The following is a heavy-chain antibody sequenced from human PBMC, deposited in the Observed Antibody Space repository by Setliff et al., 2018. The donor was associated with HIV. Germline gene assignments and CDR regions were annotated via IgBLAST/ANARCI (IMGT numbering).Heavy chain of an antibody. V-gene: IGHV4-39*07. CDR2: IYYTGSP. J-gene: IGHJ3*02. Sequence: ASETLSLTCTVSGDSISSSIYYWGWVRQPPGKGLEWIGGIYYTGSPFYNPSLKSRVTISVDTSKNQFSLQLSSVTAADTAVYYCARVQWDLLYVPDAFDIWGQGIMVTVSS. CDR3: ARVQWDLLYVPDAFDI. CDR1: GDSISSSIYY. D-gene: IGHD1-26*01.